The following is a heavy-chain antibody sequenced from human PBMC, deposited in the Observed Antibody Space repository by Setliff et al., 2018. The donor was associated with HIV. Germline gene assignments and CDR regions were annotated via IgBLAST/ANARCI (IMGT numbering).Heavy chain of an antibody. CDR3: ARAEGDAYNSLPYVDS. Sequence: SETLSLTCTVSGGSISSGDYYWSWIRQPPGKGLEWIGFVYSTGSINYSPSFRGRLTISLDTSENRCSLHLTTVTAADTAVYYCARAEGDAYNSLPYVDSWGPGALVTVSS. CDR2: VYSTGSI. D-gene: IGHD1-1*01. CDR1: GGSISSGDYY. V-gene: IGHV4-61*08. J-gene: IGHJ4*02.